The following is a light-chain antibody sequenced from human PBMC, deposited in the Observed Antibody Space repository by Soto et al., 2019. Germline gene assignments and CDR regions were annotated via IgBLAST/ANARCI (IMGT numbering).Light chain of an antibody. CDR2: GAS. J-gene: IGKJ5*01. Sequence: QSLSPGERATLSCRASQSVSSSYLAWYQQKPGQAPRLLIYGASSRATGIPDRFSGSGSGTDFTLTISRLEPEDFAVYYCQQYGSSPPITFGQGTRLEIK. CDR3: QQYGSSPPIT. V-gene: IGKV3-20*01. CDR1: QSVSSSY.